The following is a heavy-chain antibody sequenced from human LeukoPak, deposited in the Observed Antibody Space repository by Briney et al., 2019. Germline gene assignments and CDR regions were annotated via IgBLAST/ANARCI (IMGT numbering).Heavy chain of an antibody. J-gene: IGHJ4*02. CDR3: ARTASGYDSFDY. V-gene: IGHV4-39*01. CDR1: GGSISSSSYY. CDR2: IYYSGST. D-gene: IGHD5-12*01. Sequence: SETLSLTCTVSGGSISSSSYYWGWIRQPPGKGLEWIGSIYYSGSTYYNPSLTSRVTISIDTSKNQFPLKLSSVTAADTAVYYCARTASGYDSFDYWGQGTLVTVSS.